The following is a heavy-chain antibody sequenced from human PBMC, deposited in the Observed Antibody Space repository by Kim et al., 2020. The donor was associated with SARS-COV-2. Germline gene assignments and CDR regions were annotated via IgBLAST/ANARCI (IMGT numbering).Heavy chain of an antibody. V-gene: IGHV3-9*01. Sequence: ADSVKGRFTISRDNAKNSLYLQMNSLRAEDTALYCCAKGYYYDSSGHFDYWGQGTLVTVSS. J-gene: IGHJ4*02. D-gene: IGHD3-22*01. CDR3: AKGYYYDSSGHFDY.